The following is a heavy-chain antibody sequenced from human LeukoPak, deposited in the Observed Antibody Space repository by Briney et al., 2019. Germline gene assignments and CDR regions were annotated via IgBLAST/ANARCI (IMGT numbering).Heavy chain of an antibody. V-gene: IGHV3-48*02. J-gene: IGHJ4*02. Sequence: GGSLRLSCAASGFTFSTYSMNWVRQAPGKGLEWVSYISSGSSTIYYADSVKGRITISRDNAKNSLYLQMNSLRDEDAAIYYCARGPHGPKGFDYWGQGTLVTVSS. CDR1: GFTFSTYS. CDR2: ISSGSSTI. CDR3: ARGPHGPKGFDY.